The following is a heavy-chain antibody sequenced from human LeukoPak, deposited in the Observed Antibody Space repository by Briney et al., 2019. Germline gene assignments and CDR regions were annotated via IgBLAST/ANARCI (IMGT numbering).Heavy chain of an antibody. D-gene: IGHD3-22*01. V-gene: IGHV4-38-2*02. CDR2: IYHSGNT. Sequence: TETLSLTCTVSGYSISNGYYWGWIRQPPGKGLEWIGSIYHSGNTHYNPSLKSRVAISIDTSKNQLFLKLSSVTAADTAVYYCAKDRSVPYYYDSSGSPFQHWGQGTLVTVSS. J-gene: IGHJ1*01. CDR3: AKDRSVPYYYDSSGSPFQH. CDR1: GYSISNGYY.